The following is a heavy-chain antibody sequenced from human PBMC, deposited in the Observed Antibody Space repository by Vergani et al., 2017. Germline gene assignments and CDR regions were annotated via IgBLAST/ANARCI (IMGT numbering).Heavy chain of an antibody. CDR2: ITPNSGDT. V-gene: IGHV1-2*06. J-gene: IGHJ4*02. Sequence: QVQLVQSGAEVKKPGASVKVSCKASGYTFTDYYMHWVRQAPGQGLEWMGRITPNSGDTYSPQKFQGRVTMTRDTSISTAYMELSRLSFDDTAVYFCTRDWGVTAIRAVYFVDYWGQGTLVTVSS. CDR3: TRDWGVTAIRAVYFVDY. D-gene: IGHD2-21*02. CDR1: GYTFTDYY.